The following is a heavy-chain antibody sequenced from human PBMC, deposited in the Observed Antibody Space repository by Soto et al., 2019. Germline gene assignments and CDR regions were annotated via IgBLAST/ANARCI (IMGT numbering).Heavy chain of an antibody. D-gene: IGHD5-18*01. Sequence: QVQLVQSGAEVKKPGSSVKVSCKASGGTFSNYAINWVRQAPGQGLEWMGGIIPFFGTANHAQKFQGRVTITADESTSTAYMGLSSLRSEDTAVYYCARGPGAYNYFDYWGQGTLVTVSS. J-gene: IGHJ4*02. V-gene: IGHV1-69*01. CDR1: GGTFSNYA. CDR3: ARGPGAYNYFDY. CDR2: IIPFFGTA.